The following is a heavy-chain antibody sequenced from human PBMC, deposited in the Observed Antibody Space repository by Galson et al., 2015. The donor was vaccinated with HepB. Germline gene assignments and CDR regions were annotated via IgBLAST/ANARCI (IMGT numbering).Heavy chain of an antibody. CDR2: ISSSGDTI. D-gene: IGHD2-2*01. J-gene: IGHJ4*02. CDR3: ARDGCSGTSCYDY. Sequence: SLRLSCAASGFAFSDYYMSWIRQAPGKGLEWVSYISSSGDTINYADSVKGRITISRDNAKNSLYLQMNRLRAEDTAVYYCARDGCSGTSCYDYWGQGTLVTVSS. V-gene: IGHV3-11*01. CDR1: GFAFSDYY.